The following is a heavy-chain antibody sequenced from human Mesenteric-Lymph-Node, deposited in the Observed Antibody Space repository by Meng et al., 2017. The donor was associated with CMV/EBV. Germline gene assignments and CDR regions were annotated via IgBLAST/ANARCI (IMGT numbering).Heavy chain of an antibody. J-gene: IGHJ6*02. V-gene: IGHV3-15*01. D-gene: IGHD2-15*01. Sequence: GESLKISCAASGFSVTGAWMTWVRQAPGKGLEWIGRIKSKTEGGTTDYAAPVKDRFTISRDDSKNTLFLQMNSLRTDDTAVYYCTREDIVVVVAGYYYYYYGLDVWGQGTTVTVSS. CDR3: TREDIVVVVAGYYYYYYGLDV. CDR2: IKSKTEGGTT. CDR1: GFSVTGAW.